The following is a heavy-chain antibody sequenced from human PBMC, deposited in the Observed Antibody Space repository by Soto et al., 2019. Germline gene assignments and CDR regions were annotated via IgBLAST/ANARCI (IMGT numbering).Heavy chain of an antibody. Sequence: EVQLLESGGGLVQPGVSLRLSCAGSGFTFISYAMSWVRQAPGKGLEWVSAISGSGGNTYYADSVKGRFTISRDNSKNTLFLQMNSLRAEDTAVNYCAKDPDGATYYDFWHDWGQGTLVTVSS. V-gene: IGHV3-23*01. CDR3: AKDPDGATYYDFWHD. J-gene: IGHJ4*02. CDR2: ISGSGGNT. D-gene: IGHD3-3*01. CDR1: GFTFISYA.